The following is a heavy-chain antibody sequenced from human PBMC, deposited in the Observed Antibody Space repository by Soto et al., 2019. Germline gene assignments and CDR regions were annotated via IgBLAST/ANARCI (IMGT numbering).Heavy chain of an antibody. J-gene: IGHJ4*02. Sequence: QVQLVESGGGVVQPGRSLRLSCAASGFTFSTYGMHWVRQAPGKGLEGVAGIWSAGSKKYYADSVKGRFTISRDNSKNTLSLQMDSLRVEDTAVYYCAVRLDDPISWGQGTLVTVSS. D-gene: IGHD1-1*01. CDR1: GFTFSTYG. V-gene: IGHV3-33*01. CDR3: AVRLDDPIS. CDR2: IWSAGSKK.